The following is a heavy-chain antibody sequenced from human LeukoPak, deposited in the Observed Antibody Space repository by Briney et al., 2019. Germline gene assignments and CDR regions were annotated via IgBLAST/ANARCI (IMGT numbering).Heavy chain of an antibody. D-gene: IGHD3-10*01. CDR3: ANAAFYYTSGTYV. CDR2: IGGSGDKT. CDR1: GFTFSNYA. J-gene: IGHJ4*02. V-gene: IGHV3-23*01. Sequence: EGSLRLSCAASGFTFSNYAMSWVRQAPGKGLEWVSSIGGSGDKTYYADSVKGRFTVSRDNSKNTLYLQMNSLRAEDTAIYYCANAAFYYTSGTYVWGQGTLVTVSS.